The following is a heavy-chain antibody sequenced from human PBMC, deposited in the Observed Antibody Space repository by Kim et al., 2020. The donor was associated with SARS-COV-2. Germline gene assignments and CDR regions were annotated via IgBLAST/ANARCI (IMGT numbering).Heavy chain of an antibody. D-gene: IGHD3-10*01. CDR3: VRDAINYFGMDV. Sequence: GGSLRLSCVASGFTFTNYSFNWVRQAPGKGLEWVSSISSSSSYIYYADSVKGRFTISRDNAKNSLFLQTNSLRAEDTAVYYCVRDAINYFGMDVWGQGTTVTVSS. CDR2: ISSSSSYI. CDR1: GFTFTNYS. J-gene: IGHJ6*02. V-gene: IGHV3-21*01.